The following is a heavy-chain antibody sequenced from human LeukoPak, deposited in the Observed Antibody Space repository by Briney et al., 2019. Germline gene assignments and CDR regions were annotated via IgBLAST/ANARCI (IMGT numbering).Heavy chain of an antibody. CDR1: GYTFTSYY. CDR2: INPSGGST. V-gene: IGHV1-46*01. CDR3: ARVPRIVGATWYFDY. Sequence: ASVKVSCKASGYTFTSYYMHWVRQAPGQGLEWMGIINPSGGSTSYAQKFQGRVTMTRDTSTSTVYMEPSSLRSEDTAVYYCARVPRIVGATWYFDYWGQGTLVTVSS. D-gene: IGHD1-26*01. J-gene: IGHJ4*02.